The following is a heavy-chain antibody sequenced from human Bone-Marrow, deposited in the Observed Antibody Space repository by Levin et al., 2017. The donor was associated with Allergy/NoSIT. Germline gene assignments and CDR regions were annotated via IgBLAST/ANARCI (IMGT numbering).Heavy chain of an antibody. V-gene: IGHV1-8*01. J-gene: IGHJ4*02. Sequence: RASVKVSCKASGYTFTSYDINWVRQATGQGLEWMGWMNPNSGNTGYAQKFQGRVTMTRNTSISTAYMELSSLRSEDTAVYYCARGGEGTPVVVVAATVASWGQGTLVTVSS. CDR1: GYTFTSYD. D-gene: IGHD2-15*01. CDR2: MNPNSGNT. CDR3: ARGGEGTPVVVVAATVAS.